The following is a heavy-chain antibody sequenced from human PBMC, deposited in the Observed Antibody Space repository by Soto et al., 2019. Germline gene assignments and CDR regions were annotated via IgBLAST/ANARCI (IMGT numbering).Heavy chain of an antibody. V-gene: IGHV3-7*01. J-gene: IGHJ4*02. D-gene: IGHD6-19*01. CDR2: IKQDGSEE. Sequence: GGSLRLSCAASGFTFSSYWMSWVRQAPGKGLEWVANIKQDGSEEYYVDSVKGRFTISRDNAKNSLYLQMNSLRAEDTAVYYCVVRASSGWYSYYFDYWGQGTLVTVSS. CDR3: VVRASSGWYSYYFDY. CDR1: GFTFSSYW.